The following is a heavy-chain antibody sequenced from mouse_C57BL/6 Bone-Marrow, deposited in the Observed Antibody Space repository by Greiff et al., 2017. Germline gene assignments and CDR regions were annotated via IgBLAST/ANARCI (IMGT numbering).Heavy chain of an antibody. V-gene: IGHV1-59*01. CDR3: VRGGLPLLAAWNAMDY. CDR1: GYTFTSYW. CDR2: IDPSDSYT. Sequence: QVQLQQPGAELVRPGTSVKLSCKASGYTFTSYWMHWVKQRPGQGLEWIGVIDPSDSYTNYNQKFKGKATLTVDPSSSTAYMQLSSLTSEDSAVYYCVRGGLPLLAAWNAMDYWGQGTSVTVSS. D-gene: IGHD6-1*01. J-gene: IGHJ4*01.